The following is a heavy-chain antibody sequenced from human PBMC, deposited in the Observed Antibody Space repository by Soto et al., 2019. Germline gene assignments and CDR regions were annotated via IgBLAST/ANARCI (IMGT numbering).Heavy chain of an antibody. D-gene: IGHD3-22*01. J-gene: IGHJ3*02. Sequence: PSETLSLTCTVSGGSISSGDDYWSWIRQPPGKGLEWIGYIYYSGSTYYNPSLKSRVTISVDTSKNQFSLKLSSVTAADTAVYYCARAYYYDSSGYPDAFDIWGQGTMVTVSS. CDR2: IYYSGST. V-gene: IGHV4-30-4*01. CDR3: ARAYYYDSSGYPDAFDI. CDR1: GGSISSGDDY.